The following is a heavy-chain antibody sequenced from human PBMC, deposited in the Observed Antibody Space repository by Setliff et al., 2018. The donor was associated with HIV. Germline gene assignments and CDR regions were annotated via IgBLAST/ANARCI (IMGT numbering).Heavy chain of an antibody. D-gene: IGHD3-10*02. CDR3: AGIVRPSYYYYYYMDV. J-gene: IGHJ6*03. V-gene: IGHV1-69*13. Sequence: GPSVKVSCKTSGGTFSSYAISWVRQAPGQGLEWMGGIIPIFNTANYAQKFQGRVTITADESTSTAYMELSSLRSEDTAVYYCAGIVRPSYYYYYYMDVWGKGTTVTVSS. CDR2: IIPIFNTA. CDR1: GGTFSSYA.